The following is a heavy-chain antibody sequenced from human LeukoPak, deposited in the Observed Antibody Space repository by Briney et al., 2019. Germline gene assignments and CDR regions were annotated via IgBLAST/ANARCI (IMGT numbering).Heavy chain of an antibody. CDR1: GFTFSSYW. CDR2: IKQDGSEK. CDR3: ARDLVVVTGISDY. V-gene: IGHV3-7*01. J-gene: IGHJ4*02. D-gene: IGHD2-21*02. Sequence: GGSLRLSCAASGFTFSSYWMSWVRQAPGKGLEWVANIKQDGSEKHSVDSVKGRFTISRDNAKNSLYLQMNSLRAEDTAVYYCARDLVVVTGISDYWGQGTLVTVSS.